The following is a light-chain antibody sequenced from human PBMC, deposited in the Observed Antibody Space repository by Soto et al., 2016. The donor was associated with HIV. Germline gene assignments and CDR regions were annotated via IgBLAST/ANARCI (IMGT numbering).Light chain of an antibody. V-gene: IGKV1-39*01. CDR2: TAS. Sequence: DIQMTQSPSSLSASVGDRVTITCRASQTISTYLNWYQQKPGKAPNLLIYTASSLQSGVPSRFSGSGSGTDFTLTISSLQSEDFAIYYCQQTYSTPXTFGPGTKVDIK. CDR1: QTISTY. J-gene: IGKJ3*01. CDR3: QQTYSTPXT.